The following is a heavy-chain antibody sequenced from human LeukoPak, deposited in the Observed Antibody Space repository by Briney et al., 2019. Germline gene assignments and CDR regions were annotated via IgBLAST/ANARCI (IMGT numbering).Heavy chain of an antibody. J-gene: IGHJ3*02. CDR1: GYTFTSYY. CDR3: ARVSLGDYGDYGDAFDI. V-gene: IGHV1-46*01. D-gene: IGHD4-17*01. Sequence: ASVKVSCKASGYTFTSYYMHWVRQAPGQGLEWMGIINPSGGSTSYAQKFQGRVTMTRDMSTSTVYMELNSLRSEDTAVYYCARVSLGDYGDYGDAFDIWGQGTMVTVSS. CDR2: INPSGGST.